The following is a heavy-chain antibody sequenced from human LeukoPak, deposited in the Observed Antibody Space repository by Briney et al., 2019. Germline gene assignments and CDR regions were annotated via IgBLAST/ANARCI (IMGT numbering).Heavy chain of an antibody. D-gene: IGHD2-15*01. V-gene: IGHV4-39*01. CDR2: LYYSGTT. Sequence: PSETLSLTCTVSGGSITSSGYYWGWIRQPPGKGLEWNEALYYSGTTYYNPSLKSRVTLSVDTSKNQFSLKLSSVTAADTAVYYCARQHTRGVVVALVDYWGQGTLVTVSS. CDR1: GGSITSSGYY. CDR3: ARQHTRGVVVALVDY. J-gene: IGHJ4*02.